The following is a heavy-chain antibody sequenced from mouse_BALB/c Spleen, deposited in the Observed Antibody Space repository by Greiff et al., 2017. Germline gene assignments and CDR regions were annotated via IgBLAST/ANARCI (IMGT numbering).Heavy chain of an antibody. V-gene: IGHV1-9*01. Sequence: QVQLKQSGAELMKPGASVKISCKATGYTFSSYWIEWVKQRPGHGLEWIGEILPGSGSTNYNEKFKGKATFTADTSSNTAYMQLSSLTSEDSAVYYCARGEGYGNYAMDYWGQGTSVTVSS. D-gene: IGHD2-1*01. CDR2: ILPGSGST. CDR1: GYTFSSYW. CDR3: ARGEGYGNYAMDY. J-gene: IGHJ4*01.